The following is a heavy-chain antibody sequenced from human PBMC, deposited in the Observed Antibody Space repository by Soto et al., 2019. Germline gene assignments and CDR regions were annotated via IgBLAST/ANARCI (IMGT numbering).Heavy chain of an antibody. V-gene: IGHV4-34*01. J-gene: IGHJ4*02. Sequence: QVQLQQWGAGLLKPSETLSLTCAVYGGSFSGYYWSWIRQPPGKGLEWIGEINHSGSTNYNPSLKSRVTISVDTSKNQFSLKLSSVTAADTAVYYCARGGRDYDYVWGSYRSYYFDYWGPGTLVTVSS. D-gene: IGHD3-16*02. CDR2: INHSGST. CDR3: ARGGRDYDYVWGSYRSYYFDY. CDR1: GGSFSGYY.